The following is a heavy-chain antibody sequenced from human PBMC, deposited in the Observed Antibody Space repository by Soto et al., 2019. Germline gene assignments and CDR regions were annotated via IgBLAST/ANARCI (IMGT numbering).Heavy chain of an antibody. CDR2: ISSSSSYI. Sequence: PGGSLRLSCAASGFTFISYSMNWCRQSPGKGLEWVSSISSSSSYIYYADSVKGRFTISRDNAKNPLYLQMNSLRAEDTAVYYCARVNGGYSYGLVGMDVWGQGTTVTVSS. J-gene: IGHJ6*02. D-gene: IGHD5-18*01. CDR1: GFTFISYS. CDR3: ARVNGGYSYGLVGMDV. V-gene: IGHV3-21*01.